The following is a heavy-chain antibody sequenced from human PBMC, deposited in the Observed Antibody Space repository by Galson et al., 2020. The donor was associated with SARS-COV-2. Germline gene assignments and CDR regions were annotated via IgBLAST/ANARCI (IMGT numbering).Heavy chain of an antibody. Sequence: SVKVSCKTSGFTFFRSAVQWVRQARGQRLEWVGWIVVGSGKTNYAQKLQERVTITRDMSTTTVYLEVSSLRSEDTAVYYCAALPTIAPAGGRNNYWGQGTLVTVSS. CDR2: IVVGSGKT. V-gene: IGHV1-58*01. J-gene: IGHJ4*02. D-gene: IGHD6-13*01. CDR1: GFTFFRSA. CDR3: AALPTIAPAGGRNNY.